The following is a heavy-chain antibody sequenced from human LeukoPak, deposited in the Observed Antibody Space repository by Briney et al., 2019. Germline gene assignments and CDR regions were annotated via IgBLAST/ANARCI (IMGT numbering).Heavy chain of an antibody. CDR1: GGSISSSSYY. V-gene: IGHV4-39*01. CDR3: ARSYYHSGGPAEWYFDL. J-gene: IGHJ2*01. Sequence: SETLSLTCTVSGGSISSSSYYWGWIRQPPGKGLEWIGSIYYSGSTYYNPSLKSRVTISVDTSKNQFSLKLISVTAADTAVYYCARSYYHSGGPAEWYFDLWGRGTLVTVSS. D-gene: IGHD3-22*01. CDR2: IYYSGST.